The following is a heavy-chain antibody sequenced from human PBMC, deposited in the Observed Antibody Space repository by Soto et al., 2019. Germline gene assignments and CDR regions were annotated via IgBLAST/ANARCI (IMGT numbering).Heavy chain of an antibody. Sequence: SGPTLVNPTQTLTLTCTFSGFSLSTSGVGVGWIRQPPGKALEWLALIYWDDDKRYSPSLKSRLTITKDTSKNQVVLTMTNMDPVDTATYYCARRTNWYLESNFDYWGQGTLVTVSS. J-gene: IGHJ4*02. V-gene: IGHV2-5*02. CDR1: GFSLSTSGVG. CDR2: IYWDDDK. D-gene: IGHD1-7*01. CDR3: ARRTNWYLESNFDY.